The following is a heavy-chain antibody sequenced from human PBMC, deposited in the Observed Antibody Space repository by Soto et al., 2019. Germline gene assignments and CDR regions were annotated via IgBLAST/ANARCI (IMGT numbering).Heavy chain of an antibody. D-gene: IGHD3-10*01. J-gene: IGHJ4*02. CDR1: GASIITDNW. CDR3: ARASASSKLRGVVIN. V-gene: IGHV4-4*02. Sequence: QVQLQESGPGLVKPSGTLSLTCALSGASIITDNWWNWVRQPPGNEMQWNGEIYHSGNTSFNPSVKSRATISVDTSKNQFSLTVSSVTAADTANYYCARASASSKLRGVVINWAQGTLVTVSA. CDR2: IYHSGNT.